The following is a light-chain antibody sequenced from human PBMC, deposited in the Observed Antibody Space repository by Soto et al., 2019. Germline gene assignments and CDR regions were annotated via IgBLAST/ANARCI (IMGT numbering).Light chain of an antibody. V-gene: IGKV2-28*01. CDR3: MQAIQARLT. CDR1: QSLLNSNGYNY. Sequence: DIVMTQSPLSLPVTPGEPASIACRSSQSLLNSNGYNYLDWYLQKPGQSPQLLLYLGSSRASGVPVRFRGTGSGTDFTLTITRLALQAAGSYSCMQAIQARLTFGQGTNVDIK. J-gene: IGKJ1*01. CDR2: LGS.